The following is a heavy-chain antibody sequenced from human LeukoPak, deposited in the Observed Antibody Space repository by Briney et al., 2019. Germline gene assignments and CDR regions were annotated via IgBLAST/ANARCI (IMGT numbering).Heavy chain of an antibody. CDR3: ARDYVDDIPMIKDY. Sequence: GASVKVSCKASGYTFTSYHMHWVRQAPGQGLERMGKINLSGGSTTYAQKLQGRVTMTRDTSTSTVYMELSSLRSEDTAVYYCARDYVDDIPMIKDYWGQGTLVTVSS. J-gene: IGHJ4*02. D-gene: IGHD2-8*01. V-gene: IGHV1-46*01. CDR2: INLSGGST. CDR1: GYTFTSYH.